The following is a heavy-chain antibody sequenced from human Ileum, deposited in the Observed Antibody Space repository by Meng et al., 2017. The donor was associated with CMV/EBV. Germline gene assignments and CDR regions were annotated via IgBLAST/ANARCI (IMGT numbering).Heavy chain of an antibody. V-gene: IGHV5-51*01. CDR3: ARHFSGAGFSEWFFDY. CDR2: INPGDSDT. CDR1: GYSFSTYW. D-gene: IGHD3-3*01. Sequence: GGSLRLSCKGSGYSFSTYWIGWVRQMPGKGLEWMEIINPGDSDTIYSPSFQGQVTISADKSISTAYLQWSSLTASDTAIYYCARHFSGAGFSEWFFDYWGQGTLVTVSS. J-gene: IGHJ4*02.